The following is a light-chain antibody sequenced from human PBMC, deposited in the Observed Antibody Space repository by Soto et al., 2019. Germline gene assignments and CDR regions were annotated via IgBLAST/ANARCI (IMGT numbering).Light chain of an antibody. CDR3: QQYGSSRPYT. V-gene: IGKV3-20*01. J-gene: IGKJ2*01. CDR2: GSS. Sequence: EVVLTQSPGTLALSPGERATLSCRASQSVSNNYLAWYQQKPGQAPRLLIFGSSDRVTGVPERFSGSGYGTAFTLTISRLEPEDFAVYYCQQYGSSRPYTFGQGTKLEI. CDR1: QSVSNNY.